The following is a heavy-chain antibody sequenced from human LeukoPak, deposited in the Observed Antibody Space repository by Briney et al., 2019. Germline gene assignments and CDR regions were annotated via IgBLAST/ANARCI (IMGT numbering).Heavy chain of an antibody. J-gene: IGHJ5*02. CDR2: IYYSGST. V-gene: IGHV4-39*07. D-gene: IGHD2-2*01. CDR1: GGSISSSSYY. CDR3: ARDHTRRYCSSTSCSPWFDP. Sequence: PSETLSLTCTVSGGSISSSSYYWGWIRQPPGKGLEWIGSIYYSGSTYYNPSLKSRVTMSVDTSKNQFSLKLSSVTAADTAVYYCARDHTRRYCSSTSCSPWFDPWGQGTLVTVSS.